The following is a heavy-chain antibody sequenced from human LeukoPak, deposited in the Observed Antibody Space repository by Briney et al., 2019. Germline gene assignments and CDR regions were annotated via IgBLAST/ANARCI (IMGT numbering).Heavy chain of an antibody. CDR3: ARDIGRQLGYYYGMDV. CDR2: ISSSSSTI. V-gene: IGHV3-48*04. J-gene: IGHJ6*02. CDR1: GFTFSSYS. Sequence: GGSLRLSCAASGFTFSSYSMNWVRQAPGKGLEWVSYISSSSSTIYYADSVKGRFIISRDNAKNSLYLQMNSLRAEDTAVYYCARDIGRQLGYYYGMDVWGQGTTVTVSS. D-gene: IGHD6-6*01.